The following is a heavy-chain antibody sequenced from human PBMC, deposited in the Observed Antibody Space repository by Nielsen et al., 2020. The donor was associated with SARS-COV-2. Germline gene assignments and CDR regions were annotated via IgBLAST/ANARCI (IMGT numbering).Heavy chain of an antibody. V-gene: IGHV3-23*01. D-gene: IGHD6-13*01. J-gene: IGHJ4*02. Sequence: GESLKISCAASGFTFRNYAMSWVRQAPGKGLEWVSSINSAGDVTYYTGSVKGRFTVSRDNSKSMVYLQMHSLRVEDSALYYCANVAPTYIAAAAANYWGQGIVVTVSS. CDR3: ANVAPTYIAAAAANY. CDR2: INSAGDVT. CDR1: GFTFRNYA.